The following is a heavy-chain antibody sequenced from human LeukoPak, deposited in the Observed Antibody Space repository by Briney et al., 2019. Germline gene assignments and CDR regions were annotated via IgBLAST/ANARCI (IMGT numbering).Heavy chain of an antibody. CDR3: ARQVEMATSDAFDI. CDR1: GGSMSSSSYY. CDR2: IYYSGST. Sequence: SETLSLTCTVSGGSMSSSSYYWGWIRQPPGRGLGGIGSIYYSGSTYYNPSLKSRVTISVDTSKNQFSLKLSSVTAADTAVYYCARQVEMATSDAFDIWGQGTMVTVSS. J-gene: IGHJ3*02. V-gene: IGHV4-39*01. D-gene: IGHD5-24*01.